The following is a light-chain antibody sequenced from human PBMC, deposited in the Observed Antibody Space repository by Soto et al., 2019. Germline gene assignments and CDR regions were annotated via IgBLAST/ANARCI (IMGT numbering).Light chain of an antibody. CDR3: QQFDDSVT. J-gene: IGKJ5*01. Sequence: EIQLARSPAPLPVSPVERATPSCRASENIYTNLAWYQQKPGQAPRLLFYGASTRATGLPARFSGSGSGTDFTLTISRLEPEDSAVYYCQQFDDSVTFGQGKRLEIK. CDR1: ENIYTN. V-gene: IGKV3-15*01. CDR2: GAS.